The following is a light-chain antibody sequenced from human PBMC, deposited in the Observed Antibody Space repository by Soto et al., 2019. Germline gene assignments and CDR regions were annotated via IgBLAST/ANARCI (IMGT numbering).Light chain of an antibody. Sequence: DIQMAQSPSSLSASVGARVTITCQASQDISNSLNWYQQKPGKAPKLLIYDASNLEPGVPSRFSGGESGTDFTFTISSLPPEDIATYYCQQYDNLPLPFGGGTKVEIK. CDR3: QQYDNLPLP. CDR1: QDISNS. V-gene: IGKV1-33*01. CDR2: DAS. J-gene: IGKJ4*01.